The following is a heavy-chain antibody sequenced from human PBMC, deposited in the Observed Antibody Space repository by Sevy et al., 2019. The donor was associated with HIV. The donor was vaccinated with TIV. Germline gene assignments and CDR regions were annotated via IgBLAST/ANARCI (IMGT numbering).Heavy chain of an antibody. Sequence: GGSLRLSCAASGLTFSSHAMHWVRQAPGKGLESVAVISYDGNTRYYGDSVKGRFTISRDDAKNTLYLQMNSLRAEDTAVYYCARDLGYDISGYLPFFDPRGQGTLVTVSS. V-gene: IGHV3-30-3*01. CDR1: GLTFSSHA. CDR3: ARDLGYDISGYLPFFDP. D-gene: IGHD3-22*01. J-gene: IGHJ5*02. CDR2: ISYDGNTR.